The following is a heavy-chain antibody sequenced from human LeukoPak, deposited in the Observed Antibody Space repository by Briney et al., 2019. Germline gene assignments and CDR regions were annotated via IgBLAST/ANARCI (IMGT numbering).Heavy chain of an antibody. J-gene: IGHJ4*02. CDR1: GGTFSSYA. CDR2: IIPILGIA. D-gene: IGHD3-9*01. Sequence: ASVKVSCKASGGTFSSYAISWVRQAPGQGLEWTGRIIPILGIANYAQKFQGRVTITADKSTSTAYMELSSLRSEDTAVYYCARESNILTGYSQGAFDYWGQGTLVTVSS. CDR3: ARESNILTGYSQGAFDY. V-gene: IGHV1-69*04.